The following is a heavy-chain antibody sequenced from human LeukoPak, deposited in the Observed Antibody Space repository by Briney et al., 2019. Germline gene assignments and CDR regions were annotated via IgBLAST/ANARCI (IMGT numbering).Heavy chain of an antibody. D-gene: IGHD4-17*01. CDR3: ARQDYGDVDADY. CDR1: GFTFNTYN. V-gene: IGHV3-21*01. J-gene: IGHJ4*02. Sequence: GGSLRLSCAGSGFTFNTYNMNWVRQAPGKGLEWVSSISSSSSYIYYADSVKGRFTISRDNAKNSLYLQMNSLRAEDTAVYYCARQDYGDVDADYWGQGTLVTVSS. CDR2: ISSSSSYI.